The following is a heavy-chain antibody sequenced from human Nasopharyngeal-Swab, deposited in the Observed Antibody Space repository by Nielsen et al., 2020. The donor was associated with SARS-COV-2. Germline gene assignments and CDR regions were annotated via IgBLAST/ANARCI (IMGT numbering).Heavy chain of an antibody. D-gene: IGHD2-2*02. J-gene: IGHJ4*02. CDR3: ARDGGGCSSTSCYT. CDR2: ISSSSYI. Sequence: GGSLRLSCAASGFTFSSYSMNWVRQAPGKGLEWVSSISSSSYIYYADSVKGRFTISRDNAKNSLYLQMNSLRAEDTAVCYCARDGGGCSSTSCYTWGQGTLVTVSS. V-gene: IGHV3-21*01. CDR1: GFTFSSYS.